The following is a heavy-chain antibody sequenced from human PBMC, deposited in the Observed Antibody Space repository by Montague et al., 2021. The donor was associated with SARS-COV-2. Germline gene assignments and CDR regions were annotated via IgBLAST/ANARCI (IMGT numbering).Heavy chain of an antibody. J-gene: IGHJ4*02. CDR3: ARQIIAEAGMESYYCDS. D-gene: IGHD6-13*01. Sequence: SETLSLTCIVSGGSIRSSSFYWVWMRQPPGKGLEWNGSHYYSGSTYYEASLKSRLTISVETSKNQFSLNLTSVTAADTAVYYCARQIIAEAGMESYYCDSWGQGTLVTVSS. CDR1: GGSIRSSSFY. V-gene: IGHV4-39*01. CDR2: HYYSGST.